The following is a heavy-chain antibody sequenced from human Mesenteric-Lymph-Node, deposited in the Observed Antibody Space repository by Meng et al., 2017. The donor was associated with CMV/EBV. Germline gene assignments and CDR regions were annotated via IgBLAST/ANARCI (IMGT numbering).Heavy chain of an antibody. CDR1: GYTFTSHG. D-gene: IGHD3-10*01. Sequence: SGYTFTSHGLNWVPQAPGQGLEWMGWISGFNGNTNYAPKLQGRVTMTTDTSTSTAHMELRSLRSDDTAVYYCARGLEFAAKTFDYWGPGTLVTVSS. CDR2: ISGFNGNT. V-gene: IGHV1-18*01. J-gene: IGHJ4*02. CDR3: ARGLEFAAKTFDY.